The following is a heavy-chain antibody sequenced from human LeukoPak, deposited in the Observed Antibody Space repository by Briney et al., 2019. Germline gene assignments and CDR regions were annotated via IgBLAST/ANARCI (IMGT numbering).Heavy chain of an antibody. V-gene: IGHV1-69*05. D-gene: IGHD2-2*01. CDR3: ARGGPIVEVPANNWFDP. CDR2: IIPIFGTA. Sequence: SVKVSCKASGGTFSSYAISWVRQAPGQGLEWMGGIIPIFGTANYAQKFQGRVTITTDESTSTAYMELSSLRSEDTAVYYCARGGPIVEVPANNWFDPWGQGTLVTVSS. CDR1: GGTFSSYA. J-gene: IGHJ5*02.